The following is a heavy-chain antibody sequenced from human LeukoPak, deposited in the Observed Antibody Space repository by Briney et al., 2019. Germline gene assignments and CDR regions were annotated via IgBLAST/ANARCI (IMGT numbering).Heavy chain of an antibody. J-gene: IGHJ4*02. Sequence: GGSLRLSCAASGFTFDDCAMHWVRQVPGKGLEWVSGISWNSGSIGYADSVKGRFTISRDNAKNSLYLQMNSLRVEDTALYYCAKEVGTFDYWGQGTLVTVSS. CDR3: AKEVGTFDY. D-gene: IGHD4-23*01. CDR1: GFTFDDCA. CDR2: ISWNSGSI. V-gene: IGHV3-9*01.